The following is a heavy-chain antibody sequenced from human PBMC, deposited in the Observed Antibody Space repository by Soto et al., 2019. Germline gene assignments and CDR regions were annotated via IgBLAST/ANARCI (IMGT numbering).Heavy chain of an antibody. V-gene: IGHV1-69*06. CDR3: ARGATESSASAF. CDR2: FIPIFGTT. D-gene: IGHD6-6*01. Sequence: QVQLVQSGAEVKKPGSSVKVSCKASGGTFSNYPVSWVRQAPGQGLEWMGGFIPIFGTTTYAQRFQGRLTVTVDKSTNTAYMELRGLTSKDTAVYYCARGATESSASAFWGQGTLVIVSS. J-gene: IGHJ4*02. CDR1: GGTFSNYP.